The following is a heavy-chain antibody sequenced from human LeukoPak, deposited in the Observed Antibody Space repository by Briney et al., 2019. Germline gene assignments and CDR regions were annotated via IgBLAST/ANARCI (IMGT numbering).Heavy chain of an antibody. D-gene: IGHD1-26*01. J-gene: IGHJ4*02. V-gene: IGHV3-11*01. CDR3: ARVRYSGSYVDY. CDR2: ISSSGSTI. Sequence: PGGSLRLSCAASGVTFSDYYMSWIRQAPGKGLEWVSYISSSGSTIYYADSVKGRFTISRDNAKNSLYLQMNSLRAEDTAVYYCARVRYSGSYVDYWGQGTLVTVSS. CDR1: GVTFSDYY.